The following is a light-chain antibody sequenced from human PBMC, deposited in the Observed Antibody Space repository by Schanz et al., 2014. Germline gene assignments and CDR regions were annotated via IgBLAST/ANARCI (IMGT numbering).Light chain of an antibody. J-gene: IGKJ2*01. CDR1: ESITSSH. CDR3: QQYGNTPYT. Sequence: EIVLSQSPGTLSLSPGERATLSCRATESITSSHLAWYRQRPGQAPRLLIYAASSRATGIPDRFSGSGSGTDFTLTIGRLEPEDFAVYYCQQYGNTPYTFGQGTKLEIK. V-gene: IGKV3-20*01. CDR2: AAS.